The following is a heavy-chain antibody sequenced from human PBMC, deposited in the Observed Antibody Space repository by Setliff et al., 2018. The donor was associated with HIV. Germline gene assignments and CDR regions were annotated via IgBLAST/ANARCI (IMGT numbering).Heavy chain of an antibody. CDR1: CDSFSSYY. J-gene: IGHJ5*02. CDR3: ARKGNVGGWFDP. CDR2: IYPSGST. V-gene: IGHV4-59*01. Sequence: SETLSLTCSVSCDSFSSYYWSWIRQPPGKGLQWIGYIYPSGSTNYNPSLKSRVTISVDTSKNQFSLKLSSVTAADTAVYYCARKGNVGGWFDPWGQGTLVTVSS. D-gene: IGHD3-16*01.